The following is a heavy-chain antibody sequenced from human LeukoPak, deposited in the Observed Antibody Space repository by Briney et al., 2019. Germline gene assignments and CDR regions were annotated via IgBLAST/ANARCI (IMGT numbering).Heavy chain of an antibody. Sequence: GGSLRLSCAAPGFTFSSYAMSWVRQAPGKGLEWVSAISGSGGSTYYADSVKGRFTISRDNSKNTLYLQMNSLRAEDTAVYYCATTPLPYYYDSSGYRYRPDYWGQGTLVTVSS. V-gene: IGHV3-23*01. CDR1: GFTFSSYA. CDR3: ATTPLPYYYDSSGYRYRPDY. CDR2: ISGSGGST. D-gene: IGHD3-22*01. J-gene: IGHJ4*02.